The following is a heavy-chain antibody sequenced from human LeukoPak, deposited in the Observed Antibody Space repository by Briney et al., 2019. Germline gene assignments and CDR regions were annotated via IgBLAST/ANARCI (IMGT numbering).Heavy chain of an antibody. CDR2: IWYDGSNK. Sequence: PGGSLRLSCAPSGFSFSSYGMHWVRQAPGKGLEWVAVIWYDGSNKYYADSVKGRFTISRDNSKNTLYLQVDSLRAEDTAVYCCARDVAHGARGYFDYWGQGTLVTVSS. CDR3: ARDVAHGARGYFDY. CDR1: GFSFSSYG. J-gene: IGHJ4*02. D-gene: IGHD4-17*01. V-gene: IGHV3-33*01.